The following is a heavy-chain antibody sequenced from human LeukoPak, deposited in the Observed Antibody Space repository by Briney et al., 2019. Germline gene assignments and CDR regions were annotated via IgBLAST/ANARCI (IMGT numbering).Heavy chain of an antibody. CDR3: ARSPTGFGSHFDY. J-gene: IGHJ4*02. Sequence: SVKVSCKASGGTFSSYAISWVRQAPGQGLEWMGRIIPILGIANYAQKFQGRVTITADESTSTAYMELSSLRSEDTAVYYCARSPTGFGSHFDYWGQGTLVTVSS. CDR1: GGTFSSYA. CDR2: IIPILGIA. D-gene: IGHD1-26*01. V-gene: IGHV1-69*04.